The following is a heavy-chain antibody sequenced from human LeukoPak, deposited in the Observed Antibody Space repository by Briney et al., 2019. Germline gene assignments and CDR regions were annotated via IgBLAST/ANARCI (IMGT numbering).Heavy chain of an antibody. CDR2: IYYSGST. CDR1: GGSISSYY. Sequence: PSETLSLTCTVSGGSISSYYWSWIRQPPGKGLEWIGYIYYSGSTSYNPSLKSRVTISAGPSKNQFSLKLNSVTAADTAVYYCARHGSYWDFDSWGQGTLVTVSS. CDR3: ARHGSYWDFDS. D-gene: IGHD1-26*01. J-gene: IGHJ4*02. V-gene: IGHV4-59*08.